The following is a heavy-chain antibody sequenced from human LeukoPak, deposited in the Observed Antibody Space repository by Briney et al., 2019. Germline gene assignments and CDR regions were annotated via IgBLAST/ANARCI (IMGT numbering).Heavy chain of an antibody. CDR1: GFTFSSYA. V-gene: IGHV3-30*04. Sequence: GGSLRLSCAASGFTFSSYAMHWVRQAPGKGLEWVAVISYDGSNKYYADSVKGRFTISRDNSKNTLYLQMNSLRAEDTAVYYWSRGRGYCCGGNCPTSYYFDYWGQGTLVTVSS. J-gene: IGHJ4*02. CDR2: ISYDGSNK. CDR3: SRGRGYCCGGNCPTSYYFDY. D-gene: IGHD2-15*01.